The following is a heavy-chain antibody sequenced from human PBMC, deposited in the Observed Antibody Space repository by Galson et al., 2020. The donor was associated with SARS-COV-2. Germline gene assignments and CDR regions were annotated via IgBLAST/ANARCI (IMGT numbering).Heavy chain of an antibody. J-gene: IGHJ5*02. D-gene: IGHD6-19*01. CDR2: VLNSGTT. V-gene: IGHV4-39*07. Sequence: SETVYITCTVSGGSNRSSNYYWGWIRQPPGKGLEWIGSVLNSGTTHYSPSLQSRVTISVDTSKNQFSLNLNSVTAADTAMYYCARDATSSGWYNWFDPWGQGTLVTVSS. CDR1: GGSNRSSNYY. CDR3: ARDATSSGWYNWFDP.